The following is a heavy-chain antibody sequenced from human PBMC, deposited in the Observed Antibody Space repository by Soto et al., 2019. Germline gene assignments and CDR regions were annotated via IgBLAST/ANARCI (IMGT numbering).Heavy chain of an antibody. Sequence: EVQLVESGGGLVQPGGSLRLSCAVSGFTFSDHYMDWVRQAPGKGLEWVGRIRNKPNGYTTEYAASVKGRFTVSREDSKNSMYLQMNSLKTVDTAVYYCGRLGVNGTPRWGQGTLVTVSS. D-gene: IGHD1-20*01. CDR3: GRLGVNGTPR. V-gene: IGHV3-72*01. J-gene: IGHJ4*02. CDR1: GFTFSDHY. CDR2: IRNKPNGYTT.